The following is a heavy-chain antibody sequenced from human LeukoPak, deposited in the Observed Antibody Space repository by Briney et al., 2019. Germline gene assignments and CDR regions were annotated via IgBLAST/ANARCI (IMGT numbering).Heavy chain of an antibody. Sequence: GGSLRPSCAASGFTFSDYYMSWIRQAAGKGLEWVSYISSSSSYTNYADSVKGRFTISRDNAKNSLYLQMNSLRAEDTAVYYCARGPGGDSSGNWFDPWGQGTLVTVSS. CDR3: ARGPGGDSSGNWFDP. CDR1: GFTFSDYY. V-gene: IGHV3-11*05. J-gene: IGHJ5*02. D-gene: IGHD4-17*01. CDR2: ISSSSSYT.